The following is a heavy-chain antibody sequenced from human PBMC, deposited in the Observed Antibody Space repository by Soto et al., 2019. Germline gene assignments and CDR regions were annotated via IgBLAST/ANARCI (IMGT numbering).Heavy chain of an antibody. V-gene: IGHV4-59*01. Sequence: TLSLTCTVSGGSISSYYWSWIRQPPGKGLEWIGYIYYSGSTNYNPSLKSRVTISVDTSKNQFSLKLSSVTAADTAVYYCARVIWFGELLRFDPWGQGTLVTVSS. CDR3: ARVIWFGELLRFDP. D-gene: IGHD3-10*01. J-gene: IGHJ5*02. CDR1: GGSISSYY. CDR2: IYYSGST.